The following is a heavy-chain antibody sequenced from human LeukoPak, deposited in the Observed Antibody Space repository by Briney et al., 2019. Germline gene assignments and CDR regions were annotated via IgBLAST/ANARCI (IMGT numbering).Heavy chain of an antibody. V-gene: IGHV3-21*01. CDR2: ISSSSSYI. Sequence: PGGSLRLSCAASGFTFSTYSITWVRQAPGKGLEWVSSISSSSSYIYYADSVKGRFAISRDNAQNSLYLQMNSLRAEDTAVYYCARRSAYYFDYWGQGTLVTVSS. CDR1: GFTFSTYS. CDR3: ARRSAYYFDY. J-gene: IGHJ4*02.